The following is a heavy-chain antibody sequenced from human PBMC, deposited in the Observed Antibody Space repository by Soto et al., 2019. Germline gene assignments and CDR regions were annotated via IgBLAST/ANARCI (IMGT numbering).Heavy chain of an antibody. V-gene: IGHV3-23*01. D-gene: IGHD3-16*01. CDR2: ISGSGGST. CDR3: ATFGAATSDAFDI. J-gene: IGHJ3*02. CDR1: GFTFRSYA. Sequence: GGSLRLSCAASGFTFRSYAMSWVRQAPGKGLEWVSAISGSGGSTYYADSVKGRFTISRDNSKNTLYLQMNSLRAEDTAVYYCATFGAATSDAFDIWGQGTLVTVSS.